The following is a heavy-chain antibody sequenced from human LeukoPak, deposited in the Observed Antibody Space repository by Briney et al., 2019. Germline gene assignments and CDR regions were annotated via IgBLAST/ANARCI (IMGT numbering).Heavy chain of an antibody. Sequence: ASVKVSCKASGYTFTSYGISWVRQAPGQGLEWMGWISAYNGNTNYAQKLQGRVTMTTDTSTSTAYMELRSLRSEDTAVYYCARGLVYCSGGSCYSGNHFDYWGQGTLVTVSS. CDR3: ARGLVYCSGGSCYSGNHFDY. V-gene: IGHV1-18*01. CDR1: GYTFTSYG. J-gene: IGHJ4*02. CDR2: ISAYNGNT. D-gene: IGHD2-15*01.